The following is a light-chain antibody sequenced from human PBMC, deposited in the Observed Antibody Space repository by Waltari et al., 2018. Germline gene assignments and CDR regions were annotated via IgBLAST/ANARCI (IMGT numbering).Light chain of an antibody. J-gene: IGLJ2*01. V-gene: IGLV3-19*01. Sequence: SSELTQAPAVSAALGQPLTITCQGDSLSSYHATWYQQKPGQAPVLVIYGKNNRPSGIPDRFSGSSSGNTASLTIAGAQAEDEADYYCNSRDSSGNPVVFGGGTKLTVL. CDR2: GKN. CDR1: SLSSYH. CDR3: NSRDSSGNPVV.